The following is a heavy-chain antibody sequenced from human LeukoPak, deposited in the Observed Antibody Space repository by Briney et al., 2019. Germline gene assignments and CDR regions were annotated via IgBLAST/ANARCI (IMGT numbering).Heavy chain of an antibody. CDR1: GGTFSSYA. CDR2: IIPIFGTA. J-gene: IGHJ4*02. V-gene: IGHV1-69*05. CDR3: ARDHGPYSSSWYGYYFDY. D-gene: IGHD6-13*01. Sequence: SVKVSCKASGGTFSSYAISWVRQAPGQGLEWMGRIIPIFGTANYAQKFQGRVTITTDESTSTAYMELSSLRSEDTAVYYCARDHGPYSSSWYGYYFDYWGQGTLVTVSS.